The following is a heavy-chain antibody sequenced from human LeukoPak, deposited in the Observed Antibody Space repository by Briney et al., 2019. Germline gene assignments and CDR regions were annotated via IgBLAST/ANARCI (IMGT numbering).Heavy chain of an antibody. CDR2: IKQDGSEK. Sequence: PGGSLRLSCAASGFTFSSYWMSWVRQAPGKGLEWVANIKQDGSEKYYVDSVKGRFTISRDNAKNSLFLQMNSLRAEDTAVYYCARADGDYVFDYWGQGTLVTVSS. D-gene: IGHD4-17*01. V-gene: IGHV3-7*05. CDR1: GFTFSSYW. J-gene: IGHJ4*02. CDR3: ARADGDYVFDY.